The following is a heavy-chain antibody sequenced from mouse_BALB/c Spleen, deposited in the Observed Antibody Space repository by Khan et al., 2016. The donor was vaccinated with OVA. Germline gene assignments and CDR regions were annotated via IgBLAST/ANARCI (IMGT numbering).Heavy chain of an antibody. J-gene: IGHJ2*01. CDR2: ISYSGST. CDR1: GYSITSDYA. CDR3: ARRENGNYVDYFDY. V-gene: IGHV3-2*02. D-gene: IGHD2-1*01. Sequence: EVELVESGPGLVKPSQSLSLTCTVTGYSITSDYAWNWIRQFPGNKLEWMGYISYSGSTSYNPSLKSRISITRDTSKNQFFLQLNSVTTEDTATYYCARRENGNYVDYFDYWGQGTTLTVSS.